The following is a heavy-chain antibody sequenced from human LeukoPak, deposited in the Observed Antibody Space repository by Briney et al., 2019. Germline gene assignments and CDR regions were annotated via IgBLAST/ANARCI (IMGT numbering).Heavy chain of an antibody. D-gene: IGHD3/OR15-3a*01. J-gene: IGHJ4*02. CDR3: ARDPLRIGPYYFDY. CDR2: INAGNGNT. CDR1: GYTFTSYG. Sequence: ASVKVSCKASGYTFTSYGISWVRQAPGQGLEWMGWINAGNGNTKYSQKFQGRVTITRDTSASTAYMELSSLRSEDTAVYYCARDPLRIGPYYFDYWGQGTLVTVSS. V-gene: IGHV1-3*01.